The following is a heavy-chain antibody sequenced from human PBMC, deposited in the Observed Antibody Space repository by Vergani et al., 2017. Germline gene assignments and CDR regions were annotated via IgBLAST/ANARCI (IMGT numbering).Heavy chain of an antibody. J-gene: IGHJ4*02. Sequence: EVQLLESGGGLVQPGGSLRLSCAASGFTFSSYAMSWVRQAPGKGLEWVSAISGSGGSIYYADSVKGRFTISRDNAKNSLYLQMNSLRAEDTAVYYCARGKDTAMVTLGYWGQGTLVTVSS. D-gene: IGHD5-18*01. CDR2: ISGSGGSI. CDR3: ARGKDTAMVTLGY. V-gene: IGHV3-23*01. CDR1: GFTFSSYA.